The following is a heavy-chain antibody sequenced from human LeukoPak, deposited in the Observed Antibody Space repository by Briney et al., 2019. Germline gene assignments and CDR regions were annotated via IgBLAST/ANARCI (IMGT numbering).Heavy chain of an antibody. CDR2: INHSGST. CDR3: ARYHCGGGSCYGFSYYYDKIKAHFDY. D-gene: IGHD2-15*01. V-gene: IGHV4-34*01. Sequence: ETLSLTCAVYGGSFSGYYWSWIRQPPGRGLEWSGEINHSGSTNYNPSLKSRVTISVDTSKNQFSLKLSSVTAADTAVYYCARYHCGGGSCYGFSYYYDKIKAHFDYWGQGTLVTVSS. CDR1: GGSFSGYY. J-gene: IGHJ4*02.